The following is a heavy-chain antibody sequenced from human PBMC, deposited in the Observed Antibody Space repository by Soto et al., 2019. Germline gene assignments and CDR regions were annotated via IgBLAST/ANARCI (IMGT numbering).Heavy chain of an antibody. CDR2: IYPGDFDT. Sequence: GESLKISCMGSGYTFDNYWIGWVRQMPGKGLEWMGIIYPGDFDTRYSPSFQGHVTMSVDKSINTAYLQWRSLETSDTAMYFGASLLGCTYAHQELFDNCGQGTLVTVSP. J-gene: IGHJ4*02. V-gene: IGHV5-51*01. CDR3: ASLLGCTYAHQELFDN. CDR1: GYTFDNYW. D-gene: IGHD5-18*01.